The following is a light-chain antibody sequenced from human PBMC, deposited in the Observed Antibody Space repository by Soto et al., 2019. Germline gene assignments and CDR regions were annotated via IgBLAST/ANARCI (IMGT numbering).Light chain of an antibody. CDR1: QSVSSN. CDR3: QEYNKWPPY. CDR2: GAS. Sequence: EIVMTQSPATLSVSPGERATLSCRASQSVSSNLAWYQQKPGQAPRLLIYGASTRATGIPARLSGSGSGTEFNLTIRSLQSEDFAVYYCQEYNKWPPYFGPGTKVDI. J-gene: IGKJ3*01. V-gene: IGKV3-15*01.